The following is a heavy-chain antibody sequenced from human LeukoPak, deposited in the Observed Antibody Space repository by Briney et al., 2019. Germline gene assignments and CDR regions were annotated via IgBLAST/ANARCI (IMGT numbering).Heavy chain of an antibody. D-gene: IGHD1-26*01. CDR2: ISSNGGST. CDR1: GFTFSSYA. CDR3: ARVSGSYSYYFDY. Sequence: GGSLRLSCAASGFTFSSYAMHWVRQAPGKGLEYVSAISSNGGSTYYAHSVKGRFTISRDNSKNTLYLQMGSLRAEDMAVYYCARVSGSYSYYFDYWGQGTLVTVSS. V-gene: IGHV3-64*01. J-gene: IGHJ4*02.